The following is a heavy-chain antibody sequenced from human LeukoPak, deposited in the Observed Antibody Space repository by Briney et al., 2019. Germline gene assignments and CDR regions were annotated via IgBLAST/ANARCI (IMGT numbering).Heavy chain of an antibody. CDR3: ARDYRVSWGTTDYFDY. D-gene: IGHD3-16*01. J-gene: IGHJ4*02. CDR2: ISAYNGNT. CDR1: GYTFTSYG. V-gene: IGHV1-18*01. Sequence: ASVKVSCKASGYTFTSYGIGWVRQAPGQGLEWMGWISAYNGNTNYAQKLQGRVTMTTDTSTSTAYMELRSLRSDDTAVYYCARDYRVSWGTTDYFDYWGQGTLVTVSS.